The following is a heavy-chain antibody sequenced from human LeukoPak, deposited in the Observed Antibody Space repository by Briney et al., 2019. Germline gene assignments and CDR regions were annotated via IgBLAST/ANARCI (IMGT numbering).Heavy chain of an antibody. J-gene: IGHJ4*02. Sequence: GGSLRLSCIASGFSLSGYAMSWVRQAPGKGLEWVSTISGGGNAAYYADSVKGRFTISRDNSKNTLYLQMNSLRVEDTAVYYCAREEAGSSGWSFDYWGQGTLVTVSS. V-gene: IGHV3-23*01. CDR2: ISGGGNAA. CDR3: AREEAGSSGWSFDY. D-gene: IGHD6-19*01. CDR1: GFSLSGYA.